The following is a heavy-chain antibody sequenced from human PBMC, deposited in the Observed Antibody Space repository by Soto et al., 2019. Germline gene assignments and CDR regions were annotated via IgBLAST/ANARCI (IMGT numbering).Heavy chain of an antibody. Sequence: GESLKISCKGSGYSFTSYWIGWVRQMPGKGLEWMGIIYPGDSDTRYSPSFQGQVTISADKSISTAYLQWSSLKASDTAMYYCARQALRFLEWSPHDYWGQGTLVTVSS. J-gene: IGHJ4*02. D-gene: IGHD3-3*01. CDR2: IYPGDSDT. CDR3: ARQALRFLEWSPHDY. V-gene: IGHV5-51*01. CDR1: GYSFTSYW.